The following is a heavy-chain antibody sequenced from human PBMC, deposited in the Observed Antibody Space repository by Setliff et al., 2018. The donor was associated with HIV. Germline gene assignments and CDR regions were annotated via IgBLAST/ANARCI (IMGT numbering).Heavy chain of an antibody. CDR1: GASITSHY. CDR2: IYSTGST. J-gene: IGHJ4*02. D-gene: IGHD4-17*01. Sequence: SETLSLTCTVSGASITSHYWSWIRQSPGRELEWIGYIYSTGSTNYNPSLQSRVSISMDASKNKPSLKVASVTSADTAVYYCAKGAGFYGDYTFDYWGQGNLVTVSS. V-gene: IGHV4-59*11. CDR3: AKGAGFYGDYTFDY.